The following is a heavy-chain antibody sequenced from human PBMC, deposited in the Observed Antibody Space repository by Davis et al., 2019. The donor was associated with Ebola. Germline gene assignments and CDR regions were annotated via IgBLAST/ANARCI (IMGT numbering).Heavy chain of an antibody. CDR2: FDPEDDET. D-gene: IGHD5-12*01. J-gene: IGHJ4*02. CDR1: GYTLTELS. V-gene: IGHV1-24*01. CDR3: ARAAAYSGYVGS. Sequence: AASVKVSCKVSGYTLTELSIHWVRQAPGKGLEWMGGFDPEDDETVYAQKFQSRVTMTTDTSTSTAYMELRSLRSDDTAVYYCARAAAYSGYVGSWGQGTLVTVSS.